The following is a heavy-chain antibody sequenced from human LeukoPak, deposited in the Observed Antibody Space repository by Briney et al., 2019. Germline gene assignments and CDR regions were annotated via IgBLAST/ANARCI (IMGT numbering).Heavy chain of an antibody. J-gene: IGHJ4*02. D-gene: IGHD3-22*01. CDR1: GYTFTSYG. V-gene: IGHV1-18*01. Sequence: ASVKVSCKASGYTFTSYGISWVRQAPGQGLEWMGWISAYNGNTDYAQKLQGRVTMTTDTSTSTAYMELRSLRSDGTAAYYCARPDSSGYGYYFDYWGQGTLVTVSS. CDR3: ARPDSSGYGYYFDY. CDR2: ISAYNGNT.